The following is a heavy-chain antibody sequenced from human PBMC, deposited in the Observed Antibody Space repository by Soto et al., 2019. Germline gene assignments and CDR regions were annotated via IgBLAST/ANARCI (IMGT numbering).Heavy chain of an antibody. Sequence: QVQLVQSGAEVKKPGSSVKVSCKASGGTFSSHAISWVRQAPGQGLEWMGGIIPIFGTANYAQKFQGRVTITADKSTSTAYMELSSLRSEDKAVYYCARLIGDYYGSGSYYYYYYGMDVWGQGTTVTVSS. CDR3: ARLIGDYYGSGSYYYYYYGMDV. CDR2: IIPIFGTA. J-gene: IGHJ6*02. V-gene: IGHV1-69*06. CDR1: GGTFSSHA. D-gene: IGHD3-10*01.